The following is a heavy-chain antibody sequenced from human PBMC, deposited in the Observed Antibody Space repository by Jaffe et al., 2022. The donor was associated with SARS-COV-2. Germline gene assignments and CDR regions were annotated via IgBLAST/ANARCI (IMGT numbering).Heavy chain of an antibody. CDR3: AKGVDTAMAPIYYYYGMDV. Sequence: EVQLLESGGGLVQPGGSLRLSCAASGFTFSSYAMSWVRQAPGKGLEWVSAISGSGGSTYYADSVKGRFTISRDNSKNTLYLQMNSLRAEDTAVYYCAKGVDTAMAPIYYYYGMDVWGQGTTVTVSS. J-gene: IGHJ6*02. D-gene: IGHD5-18*01. V-gene: IGHV3-23*01. CDR1: GFTFSSYA. CDR2: ISGSGGST.